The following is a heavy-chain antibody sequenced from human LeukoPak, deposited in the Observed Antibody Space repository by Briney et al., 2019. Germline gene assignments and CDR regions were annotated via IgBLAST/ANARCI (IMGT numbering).Heavy chain of an antibody. CDR2: IYYSRST. CDR1: GGSISSGGYY. J-gene: IGHJ4*02. V-gene: IGHV4-31*03. D-gene: IGHD5-24*01. CDR3: ARGGRDGYNLDY. Sequence: SQTLSLTCTVSGGSISSGGYYWSSIRPHPGKGLEWIGYIYYSRSTYYNQPLKRRVTISVDTSKNQFSLKLSSVTAADTAVYYCARGGRDGYNLDYWGQGTLVTVSS.